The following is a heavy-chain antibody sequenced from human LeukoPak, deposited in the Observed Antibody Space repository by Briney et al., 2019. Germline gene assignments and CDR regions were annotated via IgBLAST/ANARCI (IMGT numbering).Heavy chain of an antibody. V-gene: IGHV3-23*01. J-gene: IGHJ4*02. D-gene: IGHD3-22*01. CDR3: AKVPFYYYDSSNRGDY. Sequence: GGSLRLSCAASGFTFSSYAMSWVRQAPGKGLEWVSAISGSGGSTYYADSVKGRFTISRDNSKNTLYLQMNSLRAEDTAVYYCAKVPFYYYDSSNRGDYWGRGTLVTVSS. CDR1: GFTFSSYA. CDR2: ISGSGGST.